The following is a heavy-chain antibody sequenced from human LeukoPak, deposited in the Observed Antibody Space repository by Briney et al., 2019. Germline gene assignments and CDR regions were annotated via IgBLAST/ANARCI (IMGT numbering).Heavy chain of an antibody. D-gene: IGHD3-10*01. CDR2: ISGSGGST. V-gene: IGHV3-23*01. J-gene: IGHJ4*02. CDR1: GFTFSSYA. CDR3: AKAVGGLLPSSYDY. Sequence: GGSLRLSCAASGFTFSSYAMSWVRQATGKGLEWVSAISGSGGSTYYADSVKGRFTISRDNSKNTLYLQMNSLRAEDTAVYYCAKAVGGLLPSSYDYWGQGTLVTVSS.